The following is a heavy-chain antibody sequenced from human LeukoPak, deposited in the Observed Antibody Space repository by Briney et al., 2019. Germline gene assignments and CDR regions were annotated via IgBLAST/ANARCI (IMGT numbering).Heavy chain of an antibody. CDR3: ARSYSYAWFDP. Sequence: PSETLSLTCAVYGGSFSGYYWSWIRQPPGKGLEWIGEINHSGSTNYNPSLKSRVTISVDTSKNQFSLKLSSVTAVDTAVYYCARSYSYAWFDPWGQGTLVTVSS. CDR1: GGSFSGYY. CDR2: INHSGST. J-gene: IGHJ5*02. D-gene: IGHD5-18*01. V-gene: IGHV4-34*01.